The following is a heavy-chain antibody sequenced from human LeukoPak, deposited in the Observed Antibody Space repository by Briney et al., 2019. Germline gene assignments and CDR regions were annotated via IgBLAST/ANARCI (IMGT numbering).Heavy chain of an antibody. V-gene: IGHV4-61*02. J-gene: IGHJ5*02. CDR3: ARAQYYFDGSGYFSGGWFDP. D-gene: IGHD3-22*01. CDR1: GGSISSSSYY. Sequence: SETLSLTCTVSGGSISSSSYYWGWIRQPAGRGLEWIGRIYSSGRTNYIPSLKSRVTISVDTSKNQFSLRLSSVTAADTAVYYCARAQYYFDGSGYFSGGWFDPWGQGTLVTVSS. CDR2: IYSSGRT.